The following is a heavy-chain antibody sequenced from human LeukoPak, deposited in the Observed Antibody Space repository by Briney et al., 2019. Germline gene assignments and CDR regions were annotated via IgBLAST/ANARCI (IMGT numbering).Heavy chain of an antibody. CDR1: GFTFAGYA. CDR3: ARASGYDYRGLRSPVDY. V-gene: IGHV3-7*04. Sequence: GGSLRLSCAASGFTFAGYAMTWVRQAPGKGLEWVASIKEDGSEKFYVDFVKGRFTISRDNSKNTLYLQMNSLRAEDTAVYYCARASGYDYRGLRSPVDYWGQGTLVTVSS. CDR2: IKEDGSEK. J-gene: IGHJ4*02. D-gene: IGHD5-12*01.